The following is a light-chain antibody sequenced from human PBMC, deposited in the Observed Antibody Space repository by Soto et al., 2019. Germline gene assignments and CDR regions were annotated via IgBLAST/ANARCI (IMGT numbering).Light chain of an antibody. CDR2: AAC. J-gene: IGKJ4*01. CDR3: QQSYTTPHT. V-gene: IGKV1-39*01. Sequence: DIQMTQSPSSLSASVGDRVTITCRASQSISSYLNWYQQKPGKAPKLLIYAACSLLRGDPSRVSGSGSGTDFTLTISSLQPEDFATYYCQQSYTTPHTFGGGTKVEIK. CDR1: QSISSY.